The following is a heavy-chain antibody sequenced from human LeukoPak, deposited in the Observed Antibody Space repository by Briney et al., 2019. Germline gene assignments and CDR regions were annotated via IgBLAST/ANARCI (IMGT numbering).Heavy chain of an antibody. V-gene: IGHV1-46*01. D-gene: IGHD5-24*01. CDR1: GDIATSYY. J-gene: IGHJ4*02. CDR2: INPSGGST. Sequence: ASVNVSCTASGDIATSYYMHWLRQATGQGLEWMGIINPSGGSTNYAQKFQGRVTMTRDTSTGTVYMELNSLRSEDTAVYYCARDLGGYKLFDYWGQGTLVTVSS. CDR3: ARDLGGYKLFDY.